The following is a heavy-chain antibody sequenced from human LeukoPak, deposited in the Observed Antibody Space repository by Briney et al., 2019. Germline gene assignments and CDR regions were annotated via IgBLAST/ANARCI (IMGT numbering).Heavy chain of an antibody. J-gene: IGHJ4*02. D-gene: IGHD6-6*01. V-gene: IGHV3-7*01. CDR2: IKQDGSEK. CDR1: GFTFSSYW. Sequence: GGSLRLSCAASGFTFSSYWTSWVRQAPGKGLEWVANIKQDGSEKYYVDSVKGRFTISRDNAKNSLYLQMNSLRAEDTAVYYCARDLSRPLDFDYWGQGTLVTVSS. CDR3: ARDLSRPLDFDY.